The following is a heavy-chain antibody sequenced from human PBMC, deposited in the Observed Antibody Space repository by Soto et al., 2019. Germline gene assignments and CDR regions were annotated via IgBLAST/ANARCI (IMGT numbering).Heavy chain of an antibody. J-gene: IGHJ3*01. V-gene: IGHV1-18*01. CDR2: ISAYNGKT. CDR3: ASMVGVDPTVTTSAFDL. Sequence: QVQLVQSGAEVKKPGASVKVSCKASGYTFTSYGIIWVRQAPGQGREWMGWISAYNGKTNYAQKLKGRVTMTTHTSPSKAYMELRSLRSDATAVYYCASMVGVDPTVTTSAFDLWGQGTMVTVSS. D-gene: IGHD4-4*01. CDR1: GYTFTSYG.